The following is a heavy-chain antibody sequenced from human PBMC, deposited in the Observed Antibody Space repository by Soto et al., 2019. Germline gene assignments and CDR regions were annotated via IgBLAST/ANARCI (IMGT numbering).Heavy chain of an antibody. CDR2: INHSGST. Sequence: QVQLQQWGAGLLKPSETLSLTCAVYGGSFSGYYWSWIRQPPGKGLEWIGEINHSGSTNYNPSLKSRVTISVDTSKNQFCLKLSFVTAADPAVYYCARGGRCSGGSCYRGLAPTYQSSRYYYYMDVWGKGTTVTVSS. D-gene: IGHD2-15*01. CDR3: ARGGRCSGGSCYRGLAPTYQSSRYYYYMDV. CDR1: GGSFSGYY. V-gene: IGHV4-34*01. J-gene: IGHJ6*03.